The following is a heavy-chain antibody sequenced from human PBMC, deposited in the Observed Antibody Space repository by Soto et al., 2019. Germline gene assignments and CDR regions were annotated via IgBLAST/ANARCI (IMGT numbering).Heavy chain of an antibody. CDR1: GYSFTSYW. V-gene: IGHV5-51*01. CDR2: IYPGDSDT. D-gene: IGHD6-6*01. J-gene: IGHJ6*02. CDR3: AIDYGYSSSSGGYYYGMDV. Sequence: PGESLKISCKGSGYSFTSYWIGWVRQMPGKGLEWMGIIYPGDSDTRYSPSFQGQVTISADKSISTAYLQWSSLKASDTAMYYCAIDYGYSSSSGGYYYGMDVWGQGTTVTVSS.